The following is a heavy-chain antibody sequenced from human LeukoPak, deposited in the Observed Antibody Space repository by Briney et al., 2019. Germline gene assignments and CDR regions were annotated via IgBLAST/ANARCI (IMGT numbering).Heavy chain of an antibody. CDR3: ARADSTPETHKNDY. V-gene: IGHV1-18*01. J-gene: IGHJ4*02. D-gene: IGHD1-14*01. CDR1: GYTFTSYG. Sequence: ASVKVSCKASGYTFTSYGISWVRQAPGQGLEWMGWISAYNGNTNYAQKLQGRVTMTTDTSTSTAYMELRSLRSDDTAVYYCARADSTPETHKNDYWGQGTLVTVSS. CDR2: ISAYNGNT.